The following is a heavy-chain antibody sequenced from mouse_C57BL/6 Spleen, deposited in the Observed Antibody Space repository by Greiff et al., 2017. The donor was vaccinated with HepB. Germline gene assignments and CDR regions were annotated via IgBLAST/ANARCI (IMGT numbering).Heavy chain of an antibody. J-gene: IGHJ4*01. V-gene: IGHV2-2*01. D-gene: IGHD1-1*01. Sequence: VQLQQSGPGLVQPSQSLSITCTVSGFSFTSYGVHWVRQSPGKGLEWLGVIWSGGSTDYNAAFISRLSISKDNSKSQVFLKMNSLQADDTAIYYYARTRYINLYAMDYWGQGTSVTVSS. CDR3: ARTRYINLYAMDY. CDR2: IWSGGST. CDR1: GFSFTSYG.